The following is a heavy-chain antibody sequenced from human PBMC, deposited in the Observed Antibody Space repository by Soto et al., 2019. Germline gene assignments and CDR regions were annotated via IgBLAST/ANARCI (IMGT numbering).Heavy chain of an antibody. V-gene: IGHV4-59*01. CDR1: GGSISSYY. CDR2: IYYSGST. J-gene: IGHJ3*02. CDR3: ARSMNYDAFDI. D-gene: IGHD1-7*01. Sequence: SETLSLTCTVSGGSISSYYWSWIRQPPGKGLEWIGYIYYSGSTNYNPSLKSRVTLSVDTSKNQFSLKLSSVTAADTAVYYCARSMNYDAFDIWGQGTMVTV.